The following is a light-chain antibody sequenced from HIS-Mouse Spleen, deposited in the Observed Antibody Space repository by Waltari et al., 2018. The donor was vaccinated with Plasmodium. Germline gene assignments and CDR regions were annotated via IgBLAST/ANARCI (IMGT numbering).Light chain of an antibody. V-gene: IGKV3-11*01. CDR2: DAS. J-gene: IGKJ1*01. CDR3: QQRSNWPPT. Sequence: DIVLTQSLATLSLSPGERATLSCRASQSVSSYLAWYQQKPGQAPRLLIYDASNRATGIPARFSGSGSGTDFTLTISSLEPEDFAVYYCQQRSNWPPTFGQGTKVEIK. CDR1: QSVSSY.